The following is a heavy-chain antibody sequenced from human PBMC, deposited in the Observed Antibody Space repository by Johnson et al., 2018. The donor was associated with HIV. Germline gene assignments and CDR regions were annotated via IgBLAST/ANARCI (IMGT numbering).Heavy chain of an antibody. CDR2: IKSKTDGGTT. V-gene: IGHV3-15*01. D-gene: IGHD4-23*01. J-gene: IGHJ3*02. Sequence: VQLVESGGGLVKPGGSLRLSCAASGFTFSNAWMTWVRQAPGKGLEWIGRIKSKTDGGTTDDAAPVKGRFTISRDDSKTTLFLQMNSLKIEDTAVYYCTTDLGVVGGFDIWGQGTMVSVS. CDR3: TTDLGVVGGFDI. CDR1: GFTFSNAW.